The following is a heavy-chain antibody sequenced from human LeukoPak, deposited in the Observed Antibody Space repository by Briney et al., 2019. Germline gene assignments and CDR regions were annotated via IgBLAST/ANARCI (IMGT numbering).Heavy chain of an antibody. CDR2: INTGNGNT. D-gene: IGHD3-10*01. Sequence: ASVKVSCTASGYTFTSYAMHWVRQAPGQRLEWMGWINTGNGNTKYSQKFQGRVTITRDTFASTAYMELSSLRSEDTAVYYCARDDVGSAGGYWGQGTLVTVSS. V-gene: IGHV1-3*04. J-gene: IGHJ4*02. CDR1: GYTFTSYA. CDR3: ARDDVGSAGGY.